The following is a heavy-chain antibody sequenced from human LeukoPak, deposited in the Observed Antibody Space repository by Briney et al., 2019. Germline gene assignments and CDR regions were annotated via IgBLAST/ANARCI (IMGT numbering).Heavy chain of an antibody. V-gene: IGHV1-69*13. D-gene: IGHD3-3*01. CDR3: ARSYDFWTTGAFDI. Sequence: GASVKVSCKASGYTFTSYYMNWVRQAPGQGLEWMGGIIPIFGTANYAQKFQGRVTITADESTSTAYMELSSLRSEDTAVYYCARSYDFWTTGAFDIWGQGTMVTVSS. J-gene: IGHJ3*02. CDR2: IIPIFGTA. CDR1: GYTFTSYY.